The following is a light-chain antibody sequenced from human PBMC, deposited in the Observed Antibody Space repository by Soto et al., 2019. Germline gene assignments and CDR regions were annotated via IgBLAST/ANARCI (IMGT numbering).Light chain of an antibody. CDR1: RSDVGGHNY. J-gene: IGLJ2*01. CDR3: STYAGINTLV. CDR2: AVT. V-gene: IGLV2-8*01. Sequence: QSVLTQPPSASGSPGQSFTISCTGTRSDVGGHNYVSWYQQRPGKAPKLIIYAVTQRPSGVSARFSGSKSGNTATLTVSGLQAEDEADYHCSTYAGINTLVFGGGTKLTVL.